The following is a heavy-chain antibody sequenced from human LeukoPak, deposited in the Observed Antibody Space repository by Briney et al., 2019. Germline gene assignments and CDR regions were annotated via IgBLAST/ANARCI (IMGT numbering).Heavy chain of an antibody. Sequence: GGSLRLSCAASGFTFSTYSMNWVRQAPGKGLEWVSSISGSSSYIYYADSVKDRFTISRDSAQNSLYLQMNSLRAEDTAVYYCARGQSYGWFDPWGQGTLVTVSS. CDR1: GFTFSTYS. D-gene: IGHD5-18*01. CDR2: ISGSSSYI. CDR3: ARGQSYGWFDP. V-gene: IGHV3-21*01. J-gene: IGHJ5*02.